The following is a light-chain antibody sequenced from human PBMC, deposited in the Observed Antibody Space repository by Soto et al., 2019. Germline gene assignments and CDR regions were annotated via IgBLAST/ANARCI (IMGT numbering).Light chain of an antibody. V-gene: IGLV2-11*01. CDR3: CSYAGNAYV. J-gene: IGLJ1*01. CDR2: AVS. CDR1: SSDVGGYNF. Sequence: QSALTQPRSVSGSPGQSVTISCTGTSSDVGGYNFVTWYQQHPDKAPKLLIYAVSKRPSGVPDHFSGSKSCNTASLTISGLQAEDEADYYCCSYAGNAYVFGTGTKVTVL.